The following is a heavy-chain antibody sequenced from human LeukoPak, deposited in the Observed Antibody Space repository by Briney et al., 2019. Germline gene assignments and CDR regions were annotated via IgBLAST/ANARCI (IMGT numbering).Heavy chain of an antibody. Sequence: ASVKVSCKASGHTFTSYGISWVRQAPGQGLEWMGWISAYNGNTNYAQKLQGRVTMTTDTSTSTAYMGLRSLRSDDTAVYYCARVSVSVRPMVRGVIIIDYWGQGTLVTVSS. V-gene: IGHV1-18*01. CDR1: GHTFTSYG. CDR3: ARVSVSVRPMVRGVIIIDY. CDR2: ISAYNGNT. D-gene: IGHD3-10*01. J-gene: IGHJ4*02.